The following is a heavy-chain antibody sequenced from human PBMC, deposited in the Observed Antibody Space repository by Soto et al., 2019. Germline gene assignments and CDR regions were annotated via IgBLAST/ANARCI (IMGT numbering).Heavy chain of an antibody. CDR3: ASLWAGATDY. CDR2: IYSGGST. D-gene: IGHD3-10*01. CDR1: GFTVSSNY. J-gene: IGHJ4*02. Sequence: EVQLVESGGGLVQPGGSLRLSCAASGFTVSSNYMSWVRQAPGKGLEWVSVIYSGGSTYYADSVKGRFTISRHNSKNTLYLQMHRRRAEDTAVYYCASLWAGATDYLGQGTLVTVSS. V-gene: IGHV3-53*04.